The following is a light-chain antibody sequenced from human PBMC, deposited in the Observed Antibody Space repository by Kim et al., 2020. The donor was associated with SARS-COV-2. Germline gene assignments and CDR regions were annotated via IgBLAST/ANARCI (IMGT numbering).Light chain of an antibody. V-gene: IGKV1-9*01. J-gene: IGKJ5*01. CDR3: QQFSTYPRT. Sequence: AAGDDSVTVTCRASQGIYNYLAWYQQKPGKAPNLLMYDASILQSGVPSRFSGSGSGTEFTHTLSSLQPEDFATYYCQQFSTYPRTFGQGTRLEIK. CDR1: QGIYNY. CDR2: DAS.